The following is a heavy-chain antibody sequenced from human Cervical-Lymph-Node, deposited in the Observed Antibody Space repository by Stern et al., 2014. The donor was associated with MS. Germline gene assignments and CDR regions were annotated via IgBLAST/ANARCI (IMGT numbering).Heavy chain of an antibody. J-gene: IGHJ4*02. V-gene: IGHV3-30*01. CDR3: ARGGAVATSDYYFDY. CDR1: GFTFSYHA. Sequence: VQLVQSGGGVVQPGRSLRLSCAASGFTFSYHAMHWVRQAPGKGLEWVAVISYDGRDKNGADSGKGRFTISRDNSRNTLYLQMNSLRVDDTAVYYCARGGAVATSDYYFDYWGQGILVTVSS. CDR2: ISYDGRDK. D-gene: IGHD5-12*01.